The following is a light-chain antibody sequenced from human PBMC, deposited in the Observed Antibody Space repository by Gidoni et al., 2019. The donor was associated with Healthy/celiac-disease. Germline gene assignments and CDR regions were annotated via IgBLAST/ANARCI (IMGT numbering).Light chain of an antibody. Sequence: DIQMTHSPSSLSASVGDRVTITCQASQDISNYLNWYQQKPGKATKLLIYDASNLETGVPSRFSGSGSGTDFTFTISSLQPEDIATYYCQQYDNLPLTFGPGTKVDIK. V-gene: IGKV1-33*01. CDR3: QQYDNLPLT. J-gene: IGKJ3*01. CDR2: DAS. CDR1: QDISNY.